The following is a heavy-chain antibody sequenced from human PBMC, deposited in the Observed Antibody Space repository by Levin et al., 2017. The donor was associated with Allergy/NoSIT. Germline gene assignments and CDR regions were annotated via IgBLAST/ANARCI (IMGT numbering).Heavy chain of an antibody. J-gene: IGHJ4*02. V-gene: IGHV3-30-3*01. CDR2: ISYDGNNR. Sequence: GGSLRLSCAASGFTFSTYAMHWVRQAPGKGLEWVAVISYDGNNRFYADSVKGRFTISRDNSKNTLYLQMNSLRAEDTAVYYCARDSASGRWRSEETSYKDWGQGALVTVSS. D-gene: IGHD1-1*01. CDR1: GFTFSTYA. CDR3: ARDSASGRWRSEETSYKD.